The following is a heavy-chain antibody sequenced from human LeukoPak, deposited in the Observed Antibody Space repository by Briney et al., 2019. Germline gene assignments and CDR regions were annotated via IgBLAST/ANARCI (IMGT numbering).Heavy chain of an antibody. CDR1: GASISSYY. CDR3: ARLGGTSSGTDY. Sequence: SSETLSLTCTASGASISSYYWSWIRQPPGKRLEWIGYIYYSGSTNYNPSLKSRVTISVDTSKNQFSLRLSSVTAADTAVYYCARLGGTSSGTDYWGQGTLVTVSS. V-gene: IGHV4-59*08. D-gene: IGHD1-14*01. CDR2: IYYSGST. J-gene: IGHJ4*02.